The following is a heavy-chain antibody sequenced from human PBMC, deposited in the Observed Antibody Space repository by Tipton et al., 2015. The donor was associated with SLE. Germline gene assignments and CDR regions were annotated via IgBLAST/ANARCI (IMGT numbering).Heavy chain of an antibody. V-gene: IGHV4-34*01. Sequence: TLSLTCAVYGGSFSGYYWNWIRQPPGKGLEWIAEINNVESTNYNPSLKSRLTISVDTSKNQFSLRLSSVTAADTAVFYCARGPTRYYFDYWGQGILVTVSS. J-gene: IGHJ4*02. CDR2: INNVEST. CDR3: ARGPTRYYFDY. CDR1: GGSFSGYY.